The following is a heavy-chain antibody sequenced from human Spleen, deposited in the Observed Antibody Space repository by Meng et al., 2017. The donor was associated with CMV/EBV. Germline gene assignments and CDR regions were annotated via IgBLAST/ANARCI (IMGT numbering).Heavy chain of an antibody. J-gene: IGHJ3*01. CDR2: INPNTGVT. CDR3: ARVSFGPGTYFGFDF. CDR1: GYTFTGYY. V-gene: IGHV1-2*02. Sequence: ASVKVSCKASGYTFTGYYIHWVRQAPGQGLEWMGWINPNTGVTKYAQKFQGRGIMTRDTSISTAYMELSSLRSDDTAVYYCARVSFGPGTYFGFDFWGQGTLVTVSS. D-gene: IGHD3-10*01.